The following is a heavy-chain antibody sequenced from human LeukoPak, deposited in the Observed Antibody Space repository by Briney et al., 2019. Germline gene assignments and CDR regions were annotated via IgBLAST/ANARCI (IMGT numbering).Heavy chain of an antibody. CDR3: TRWDGTKIDY. Sequence: GGSLRLSCTASGFTFGDYAVSWFRQAPGKVLEWIGFIRSQIYGGTPEYAASVKGRFTISRNDSKSIASLRMDSLKTEDTAVYYCTRWDGTKIDYWGQGTLVTVS. V-gene: IGHV3-49*03. CDR2: IRSQIYGGTP. D-gene: IGHD1-26*01. CDR1: GFTFGDYA. J-gene: IGHJ4*02.